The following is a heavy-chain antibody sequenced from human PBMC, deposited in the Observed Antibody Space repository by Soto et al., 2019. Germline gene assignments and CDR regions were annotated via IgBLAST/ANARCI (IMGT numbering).Heavy chain of an antibody. V-gene: IGHV3-30*18. D-gene: IGHD2-8*01. CDR1: GLTFSAYG. CDR3: AKASHCNKGRCSLGLIGDRAFDI. J-gene: IGHJ3*02. Sequence: GGSLRLSCEASGLTFSAYGMHWVRQAPGKGLEWVATISYDGSKKYFGDSVKGRFTISRDNSKSTLYLEMNSLRTEDTAVYYCAKASHCNKGRCSLGLIGDRAFDIWGQGTMVTVS. CDR2: ISYDGSKK.